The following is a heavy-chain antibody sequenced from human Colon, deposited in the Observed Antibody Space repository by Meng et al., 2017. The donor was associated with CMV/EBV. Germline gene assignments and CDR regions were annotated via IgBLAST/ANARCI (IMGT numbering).Heavy chain of an antibody. Sequence: SVKVSCKASGGTFSSYAISWVRQAPGQGLEWMGWIIPIFGTANYAQKFQGRVTITTDESTSTAYMELSSLRSEDTAVYYCVVVPAAIGPLGAFDIWGQGTMVTVSS. CDR2: IIPIFGTA. J-gene: IGHJ3*02. D-gene: IGHD2-2*01. V-gene: IGHV1-69*05. CDR3: VVVPAAIGPLGAFDI. CDR1: GGTFSSYA.